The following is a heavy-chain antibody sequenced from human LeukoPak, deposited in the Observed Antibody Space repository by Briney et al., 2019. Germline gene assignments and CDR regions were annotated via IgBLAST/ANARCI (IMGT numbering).Heavy chain of an antibody. CDR3: ARASSWYEDWFDP. CDR1: GGSFSGYY. J-gene: IGHJ5*02. D-gene: IGHD6-13*01. Sequence: SETLSLTCAVYGGSFSGYYWSWIRQPPGKGLEWIGEINHSGSTNYNPSLKSRVTISVDTSKNQFSLKLSSVTAAGTAVYYCARASSWYEDWFDPWGQGTLVTVSS. V-gene: IGHV4-34*01. CDR2: INHSGST.